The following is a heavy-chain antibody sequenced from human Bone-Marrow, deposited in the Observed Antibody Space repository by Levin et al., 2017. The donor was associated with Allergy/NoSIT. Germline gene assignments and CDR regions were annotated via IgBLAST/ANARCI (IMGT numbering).Heavy chain of an antibody. CDR1: GFIFDDYD. V-gene: IGHV3-9*01. J-gene: IGHJ4*02. Sequence: GGSLRLSCAASGFIFDDYDMHWVRQTPGKGLEWVAGISRNGDSEGYADSVKGRFTISRDNVKDFLYLQMNSLRPEDTALYFCTKDTAITNWGQGAQVSVSS. CDR2: ISRNGDSE. D-gene: IGHD1-14*01. CDR3: TKDTAITN.